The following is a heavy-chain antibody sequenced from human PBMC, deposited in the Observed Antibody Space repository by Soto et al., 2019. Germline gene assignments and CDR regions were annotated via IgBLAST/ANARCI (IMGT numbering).Heavy chain of an antibody. CDR1: KFIFSEYY. CDR3: ARQGACSSTSCPAYYYYYAMDV. Sequence: QVQLVESGGGLVKPGGSLRLSCAASKFIFSEYYMSWIRQAPGKGLEWVSYISSGSSYTNYADSVKGRFTISRDNAKNSLYLQVNSLRAEDTAVYFCARQGACSSTSCPAYYYYYAMDVWGQGTRVTVSS. CDR2: ISSGSSYT. J-gene: IGHJ6*02. D-gene: IGHD2-2*01. V-gene: IGHV3-11*06.